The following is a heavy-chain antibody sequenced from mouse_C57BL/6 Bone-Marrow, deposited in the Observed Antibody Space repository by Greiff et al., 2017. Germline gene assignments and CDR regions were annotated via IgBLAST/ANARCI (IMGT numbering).Heavy chain of an antibody. D-gene: IGHD1-1*01. J-gene: IGHJ4*01. CDR2: IYPGSGNA. Sequence: VQVVESGAELVRPGASVKLSCKASGYTFTDYYINWVKQRPGQGLEWIARIYPGSGNASSNEKFKGKATLTAEKSSSTAYMLLSSLTSEDSAVYFCARYYYGSSKYYYAMDYWGQGTSVTVSS. V-gene: IGHV1-76*01. CDR3: ARYYYGSSKYYYAMDY. CDR1: GYTFTDYY.